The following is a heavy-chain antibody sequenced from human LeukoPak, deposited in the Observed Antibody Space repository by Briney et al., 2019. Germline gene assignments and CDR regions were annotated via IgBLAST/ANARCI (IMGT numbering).Heavy chain of an antibody. D-gene: IGHD3-16*01. Sequence: PGGSLRLSCGASGFIFSDYWMTWVRQAAGKGLEWVANIKHDGSDKYYLDSAKGRFTISRDNAKNSLYLQMNSLRDEDTAVYYCARNDYFRFDYSGHGTLVTVSS. CDR2: IKHDGSDK. J-gene: IGHJ4*01. V-gene: IGHV3-7*01. CDR3: ARNDYFRFDY. CDR1: GFIFSDYW.